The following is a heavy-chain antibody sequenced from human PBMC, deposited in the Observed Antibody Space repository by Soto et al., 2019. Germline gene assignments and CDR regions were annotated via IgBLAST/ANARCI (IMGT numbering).Heavy chain of an antibody. CDR2: IYYSGST. Sequence: QLQLQESGPGLVKPSETLSLTCTVSGGSISSSSYYWGWIRQPPGKGLEWIGSIYYSGSTYYNPSLKSRVTISVDTSKNQFSLKLSSVTAADTAVYYCARQGSSYYYYYYYMDVWGKGTTVTVSS. CDR1: GGSISSSSYY. J-gene: IGHJ6*03. D-gene: IGHD2-15*01. V-gene: IGHV4-39*01. CDR3: ARQGSSYYYYYYYMDV.